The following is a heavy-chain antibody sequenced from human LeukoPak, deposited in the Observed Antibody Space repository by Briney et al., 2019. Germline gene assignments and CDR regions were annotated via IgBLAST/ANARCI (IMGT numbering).Heavy chain of an antibody. V-gene: IGHV3-7*04. CDR1: GFTFSDYW. J-gene: IGHJ4*02. CDR3: ARDRHRNDLEY. D-gene: IGHD1-1*01. Sequence: GGSLRLSCEDSGFTFSDYWMNWVRPAAGKGLEWVANINQGGSEKQYVDSVKGRFIISRDNAKKSLYLQMNSLRVEDTAVYYCARDRHRNDLEYWGQGTLVTVSS. CDR2: INQGGSEK.